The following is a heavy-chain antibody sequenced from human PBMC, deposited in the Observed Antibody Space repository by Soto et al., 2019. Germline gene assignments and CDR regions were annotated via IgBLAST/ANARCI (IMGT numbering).Heavy chain of an antibody. Sequence: TSETLSLTCTVSGGSISNNHYCWSWIRQSPGKGLEWIGHIYDGGSTYYNPSLKSRVTISIDTSKNQFSLKLSSVTAADTALYYCARPRYFDWLAQEYNWFDPWGQGTLVTVSS. D-gene: IGHD3-9*01. V-gene: IGHV4-39*01. CDR1: GGSISNNHYC. J-gene: IGHJ5*02. CDR2: IYDGGST. CDR3: ARPRYFDWLAQEYNWFDP.